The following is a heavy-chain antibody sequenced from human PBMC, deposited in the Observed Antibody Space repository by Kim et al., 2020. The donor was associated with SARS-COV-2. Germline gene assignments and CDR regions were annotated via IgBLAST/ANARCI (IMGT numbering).Heavy chain of an antibody. Sequence: GGSLRLSCTASGFTFGDYAMSWFRQAPGKGLEWVGFIRSKAYGGTTEYAASVKGRFTISRDDSKSIAYLQMNSLKTEDTAVYYCTRPPYGSGSPLWYWGQGTLVTVSS. CDR1: GFTFGDYA. V-gene: IGHV3-49*03. D-gene: IGHD3-10*01. J-gene: IGHJ4*02. CDR2: IRSKAYGGTT. CDR3: TRPPYGSGSPLWY.